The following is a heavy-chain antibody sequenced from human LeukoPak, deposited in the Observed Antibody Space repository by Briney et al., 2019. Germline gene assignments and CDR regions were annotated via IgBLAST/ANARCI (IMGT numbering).Heavy chain of an antibody. V-gene: IGHV3-21*01. CDR2: ISSSSSYI. D-gene: IGHD3-3*01. J-gene: IGHJ6*03. Sequence: GGSLRLSCAASGFTFSSYSMNWVRQAPGKGLEWVSSISSSSSYIYYADSVKGRFTISRDNAKNSLYLQMNSLRVEDTAVYYCARIPIFGVVIPYYYYYMDVWGKGTTVTVSS. CDR3: ARIPIFGVVIPYYYYYMDV. CDR1: GFTFSSYS.